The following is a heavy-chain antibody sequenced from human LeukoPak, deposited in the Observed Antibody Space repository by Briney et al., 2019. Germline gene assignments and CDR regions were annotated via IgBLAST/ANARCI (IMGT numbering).Heavy chain of an antibody. CDR3: ASSRRYYYDSSGYYFDY. Sequence: SVKVSCKASGGTFSSYAISWVRQAPGQGLEWMGGIIPIFGTANYAQKFQGRVTITADESTSTAYMELSSLRSEDTAVYYCASSRRYYYDSSGYYFDYWGQGTLVTVSS. CDR1: GGTFSSYA. D-gene: IGHD3-22*01. J-gene: IGHJ4*02. CDR2: IIPIFGTA. V-gene: IGHV1-69*01.